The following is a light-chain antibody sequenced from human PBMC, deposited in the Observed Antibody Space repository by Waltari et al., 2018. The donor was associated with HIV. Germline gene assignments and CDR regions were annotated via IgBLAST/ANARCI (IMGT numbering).Light chain of an antibody. V-gene: IGLV7-43*01. Sequence: QTVVTQEPSLTVSPGGTVTLTCTFSAGAVTSRNYPTWFQQTPGQAPRALIYSTSSRQSWTRARFSVSLLGGKAALTLSGVQPGDEAEYDFLLYYGGAWGFGGGTQLTVL. CDR2: STS. J-gene: IGLJ3*02. CDR3: LLYYGGAWG. CDR1: AGAVTSRNY.